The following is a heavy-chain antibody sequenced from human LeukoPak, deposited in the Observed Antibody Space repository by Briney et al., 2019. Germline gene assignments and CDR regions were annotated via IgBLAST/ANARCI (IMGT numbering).Heavy chain of an antibody. D-gene: IGHD5-24*01. CDR3: ATKLVRDGYNEFDY. Sequence: PGGSLRLSCAASGFTFSSYAMSWVRQAPGKGLEWVSAISGSGGSTYYADSVKGRFTISRDNSKNTLYLQMNSLRAEDTAVYYCATKLVRDGYNEFDYWGQGTLDTVSS. V-gene: IGHV3-23*01. J-gene: IGHJ4*02. CDR2: ISGSGGST. CDR1: GFTFSSYA.